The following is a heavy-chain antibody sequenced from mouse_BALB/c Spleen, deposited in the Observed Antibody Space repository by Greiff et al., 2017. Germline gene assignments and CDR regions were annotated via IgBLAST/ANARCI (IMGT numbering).Heavy chain of an antibody. D-gene: IGHD2-14*01. V-gene: IGHV3-2*02. CDR2: ISYSGST. Sequence: DVKVEESGPGLVKPSQSLSLTCTVTGYSITSDYAWNWIRQFPGNKLEWMGYISYSGSTSYNPSLKSRISITRDTSKNQFFLQLNSVTTEDTATYYCAYYRYERFFDYWGQGTTLTVSS. CDR3: AYYRYERFFDY. CDR1: GYSITSDYA. J-gene: IGHJ2*01.